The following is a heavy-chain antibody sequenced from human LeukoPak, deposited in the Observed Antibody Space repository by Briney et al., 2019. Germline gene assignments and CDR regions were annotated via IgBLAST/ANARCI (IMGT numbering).Heavy chain of an antibody. CDR1: GYSFTSYW. Sequence: GESLKISCKGSGYSFTSYWIGWVRQMPGKGLEWMGIIYPGDSDTRYSPSFQGQVTISADKSISTAYLQWSSLKASDTAMYYCARQYTSSWSKSYAFDIWGQGTMVTVSS. J-gene: IGHJ3*02. CDR2: IYPGDSDT. CDR3: ARQYTSSWSKSYAFDI. V-gene: IGHV5-51*01. D-gene: IGHD6-13*01.